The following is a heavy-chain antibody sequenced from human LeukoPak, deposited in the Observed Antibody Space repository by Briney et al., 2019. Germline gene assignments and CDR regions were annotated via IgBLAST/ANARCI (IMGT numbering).Heavy chain of an antibody. J-gene: IGHJ4*02. CDR2: IYHSGST. D-gene: IGHD3-22*01. CDR3: AAAGYDSSGYYNPFPDY. V-gene: IGHV4-4*02. Sequence: SGTLSLTCAVSGGSISSSNWWSWVRQPPGKGLEWIGEIYHSGSTNYNPSLKSRVTISVDKSKNQFSLKLSSVTAADTAVYYCAAAGYDSSGYYNPFPDYWGQGTLVTVSS. CDR1: GGSISSSNW.